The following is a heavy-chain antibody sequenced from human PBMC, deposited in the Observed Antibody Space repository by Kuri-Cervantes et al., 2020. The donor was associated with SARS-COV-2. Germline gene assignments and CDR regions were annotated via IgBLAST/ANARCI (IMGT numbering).Heavy chain of an antibody. V-gene: IGHV3-30-3*01. J-gene: IGHJ4*02. CDR2: ISYDGINK. CDR1: RFTFSSYA. D-gene: IGHD6-13*01. CDR3: ARDAHSTPGGY. Sequence: GGSLRLSCAVSRFTFSSYAMHWVRQTPGKGLEWVAVISYDGINKYYADSVKGRFTISRDNAKNSLYLQMNSLRAEDAAVYYCARDAHSTPGGYWGQGTLVTVSS.